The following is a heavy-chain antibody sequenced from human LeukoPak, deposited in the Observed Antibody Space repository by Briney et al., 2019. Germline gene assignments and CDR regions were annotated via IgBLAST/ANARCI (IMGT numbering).Heavy chain of an antibody. CDR1: GGSFSGYY. V-gene: IGHV4-34*01. Sequence: SETLSLTCAVYGGSFSGYYWSWIRQPPGKGLEWIGEINHSGSTNYNPSLKSRVAISVDTSKNQFSLKLSSVTAADMAVYYCARGGYYDSNDYWGQGTLVTVSS. CDR3: ARGGYYDSNDY. CDR2: INHSGST. J-gene: IGHJ4*02. D-gene: IGHD3-22*01.